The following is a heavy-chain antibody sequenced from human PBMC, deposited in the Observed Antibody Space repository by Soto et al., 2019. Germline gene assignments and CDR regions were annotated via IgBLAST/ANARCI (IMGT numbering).Heavy chain of an antibody. CDR2: ISYDGSNK. J-gene: IGHJ6*02. D-gene: IGHD3-22*01. CDR3: ATWYYDSSGYYYYYGMDV. CDR1: GFTFSSYG. V-gene: IGHV3-30*03. Sequence: RLSCAASGFTFSSYGMHWVRQAPGKGLEWVAVISYDGSNKYYADSVKGRFTISRDNSKNTLYLQMNSLRAEDTAVYYCATWYYDSSGYYYYYGMDVWGQGTTVTVSS.